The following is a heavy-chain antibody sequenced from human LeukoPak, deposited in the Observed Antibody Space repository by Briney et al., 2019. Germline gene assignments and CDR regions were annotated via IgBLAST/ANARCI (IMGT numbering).Heavy chain of an antibody. CDR2: ISGSGDNT. V-gene: IGHV3-23*01. CDR1: GFSFSSYA. J-gene: IGHJ4*02. CDR3: AKGSYYDSSGSFYFDY. D-gene: IGHD3-22*01. Sequence: SGGSLRLSCAASGFSFSSYAMSWVRQAPGKGREWVSGISGSGDNTYYADYVKGRFTISRDNSKNTLYVQVNSLGTEDTAAYYCAKGSYYDSSGSFYFDYWGQGTLVTVSS.